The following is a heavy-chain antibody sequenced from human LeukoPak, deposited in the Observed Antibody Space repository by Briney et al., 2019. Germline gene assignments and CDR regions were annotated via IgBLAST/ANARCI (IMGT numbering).Heavy chain of an antibody. CDR3: ARSQIRGYSGYDLDY. CDR1: GYTFTSYG. V-gene: IGHV1-18*01. Sequence: GASVKVSCKASGYTFTSYGISWVRQAPGQGLEWMGWISAYNGNTNYAQKLQGRVTMTTDTSTSTAYMELRGLRSDDTAVYYCARSQIRGYSGYDLDYWGQGTLVTVSS. D-gene: IGHD5-12*01. J-gene: IGHJ4*02. CDR2: ISAYNGNT.